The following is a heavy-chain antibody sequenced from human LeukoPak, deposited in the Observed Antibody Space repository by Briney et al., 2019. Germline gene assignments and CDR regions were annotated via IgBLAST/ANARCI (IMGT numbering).Heavy chain of an antibody. D-gene: IGHD6-19*01. CDR1: GGSISSSNYY. J-gene: IGHJ6*03. Sequence: SETLSLTCTVSGGSISSSNYYWGWIRQPPGKGLEWIGSIYYSGSTYYNTSLKSRVTISLDTSKNQFSLKLNSVTAADMAVYYCARAIAVAGTWWANYYMDVWGKGTTVTISS. CDR3: ARAIAVAGTWWANYYMDV. CDR2: IYYSGST. V-gene: IGHV4-39*01.